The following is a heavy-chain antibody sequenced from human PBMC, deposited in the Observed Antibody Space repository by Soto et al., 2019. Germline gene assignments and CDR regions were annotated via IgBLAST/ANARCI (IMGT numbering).Heavy chain of an antibody. J-gene: IGHJ4*02. CDR3: AKYGYCSGGSCYSD. Sequence: EVQLLESGGGLVQPGGSLRLSCAASGFTFSSYAMSWVRQAPGKGLEWVSAISGSGGSTYYADSVKGRFTISRDNSKNTLYLQMNRLRAEDTAVYYCAKYGYCSGGSCYSDWGQGTLVTVSS. V-gene: IGHV3-23*01. CDR2: ISGSGGST. D-gene: IGHD2-15*01. CDR1: GFTFSSYA.